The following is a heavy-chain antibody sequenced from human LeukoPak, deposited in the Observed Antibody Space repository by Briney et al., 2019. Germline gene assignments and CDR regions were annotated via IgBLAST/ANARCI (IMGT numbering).Heavy chain of an antibody. CDR1: GFTFSSYA. V-gene: IGHV3-23*01. D-gene: IGHD2-8*01. J-gene: IGHJ3*02. Sequence: GGSLRLSCAASGFTFSSYAMSWVRQAPGKGLERVSAISGSGGSTYYADSVKGRFTISRDNSKNTLYLQMNSLRAEDTAVYYCAKDSDCTNGVCYNAFDIWGQGTMVTVSS. CDR2: ISGSGGST. CDR3: AKDSDCTNGVCYNAFDI.